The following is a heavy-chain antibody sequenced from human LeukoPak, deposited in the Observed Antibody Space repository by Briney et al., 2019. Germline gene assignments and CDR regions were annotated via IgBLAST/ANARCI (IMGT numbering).Heavy chain of an antibody. CDR1: GFTFSSYA. J-gene: IGHJ6*03. CDR2: ISGSGGST. D-gene: IGHD3-22*01. V-gene: IGHV3-23*01. Sequence: PGGSLRLSCAASGFTFSSYATSWVRQAPGKGLEWVSAISGSGGSTYYADSVKGRFTISRDNSKNTLYLQMNSLRAEDTAVYYCAKESYYYDSSGYYPLYYYYYMDVWGKGTTVTVSS. CDR3: AKESYYYDSSGYYPLYYYYYMDV.